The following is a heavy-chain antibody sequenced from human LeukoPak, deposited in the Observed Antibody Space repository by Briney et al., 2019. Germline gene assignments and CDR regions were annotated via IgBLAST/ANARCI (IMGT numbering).Heavy chain of an antibody. V-gene: IGHV1-69*04. CDR3: ARAPSGPGTFFDY. CDR2: IIPILGIA. CDR1: GGTFSSYA. D-gene: IGHD1-14*01. Sequence: SVKVSCKASGGTFSSYAISWVRQAPGQGLEWMGRIIPILGIANYAQKFQGRVTIAADKSTSTAYMELSSLRSEDTAVYYCARAPSGPGTFFDYWGQGTLVTVSS. J-gene: IGHJ4*02.